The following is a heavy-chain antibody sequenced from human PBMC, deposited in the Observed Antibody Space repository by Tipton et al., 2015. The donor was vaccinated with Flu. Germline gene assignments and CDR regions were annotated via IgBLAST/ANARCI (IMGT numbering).Heavy chain of an antibody. CDR2: MYHSGNT. J-gene: IGHJ3*01. CDR3: ARAHTMHSSQPPFAFVV. Sequence: TLSLTCTVSGYSISSGYYWGWIRQSPGKGLEYLGSMYHSGNTYYNPSLKSRVTISVDTSKNQFSLRLSSVTAADTALYFCARAHTMHSSQPPFAFVVWGQGTMVA. CDR1: GYSISSGYY. V-gene: IGHV4-38-2*02.